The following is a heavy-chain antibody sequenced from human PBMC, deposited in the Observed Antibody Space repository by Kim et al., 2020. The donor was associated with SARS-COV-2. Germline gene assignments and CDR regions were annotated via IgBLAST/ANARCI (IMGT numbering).Heavy chain of an antibody. CDR1: GFTFSSYA. CDR2: ISYDGSNK. D-gene: IGHD7-27*01. V-gene: IGHV3-30*04. CDR3: AREDLNWGCFDY. Sequence: GGSLRLSCAASGFTFSSYAMHWVRQAPGKGLEWVAVISYDGSNKYYADSVKGRFTISRDNSKNTLYLQMNSLRAEDTAVYYCAREDLNWGCFDYWGQGTLVTVSS. J-gene: IGHJ4*02.